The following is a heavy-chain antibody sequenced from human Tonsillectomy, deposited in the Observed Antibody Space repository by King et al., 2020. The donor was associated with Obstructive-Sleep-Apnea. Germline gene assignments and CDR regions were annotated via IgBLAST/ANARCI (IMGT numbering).Heavy chain of an antibody. CDR2: ISSSSSYI. V-gene: IGHV3-21*01. CDR1: GFTFSSYS. D-gene: IGHD1-26*01. J-gene: IGHJ6*02. CDR3: ARDLRYSGSYYCYYGMGV. Sequence: VQLVESGGGLVKPGGSLRLSCAASGFTFSSYSMNWVRQAPGKGLEWVSSISSSSSYIYYADSVKGRFTISRDNAKNELYLQMNSLRAEATAVYYCARDLRYSGSYYCYYGMGVWGQGTTVTVSS.